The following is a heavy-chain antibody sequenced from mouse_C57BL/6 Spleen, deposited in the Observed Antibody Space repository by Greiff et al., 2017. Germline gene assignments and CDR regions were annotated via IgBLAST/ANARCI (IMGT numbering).Heavy chain of an antibody. CDR3: TSYDLWFAY. CDR1: GYTFTDYE. Sequence: QVQLKESGAELVRPGASVTLSCKASGYTFTDYEMHWVKQTPVHGLEWIGAIDPETGGTAYNQKFKGKAILTADKSSSTAYMELRSLTSEDSAVYYCTSYDLWFAYWGQGTLVTVSA. D-gene: IGHD2-3*01. J-gene: IGHJ3*01. CDR2: IDPETGGT. V-gene: IGHV1-15*01.